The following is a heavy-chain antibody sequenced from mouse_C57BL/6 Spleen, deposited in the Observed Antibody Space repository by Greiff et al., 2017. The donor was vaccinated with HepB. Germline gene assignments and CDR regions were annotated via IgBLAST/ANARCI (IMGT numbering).Heavy chain of an antibody. J-gene: IGHJ2*01. CDR3: ARGDYYGSSYYFDY. CDR1: GYTFTSYW. CDR2: IYPGSGST. V-gene: IGHV1-55*01. Sequence: QVQLQQPGAELVKPGASVKMSCQASGYTFTSYWITWVKQRPGQGLEWIGDIYPGSGSTNYNEKFKSKATLTVDTSSSTAYMQLSSLTSEDSAVYYCARGDYYGSSYYFDYWGQGTTLTVSS. D-gene: IGHD1-1*01.